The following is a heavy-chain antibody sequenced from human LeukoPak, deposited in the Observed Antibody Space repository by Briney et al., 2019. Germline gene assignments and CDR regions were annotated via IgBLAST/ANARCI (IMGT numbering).Heavy chain of an antibody. CDR1: GFTFSSYG. CDR2: IRYDGSNK. J-gene: IGHJ4*02. Sequence: GGSLRLSCAASGFTFSSYGMHWVLQAPGKGLEWVAFIRYDGSNKYYADSVKGRFTISRDNSKNTLYLQMNSLRAEDTAVYYCAKGVVDTAMALDYWGQGTLVTVSS. D-gene: IGHD5-18*01. CDR3: AKGVVDTAMALDY. V-gene: IGHV3-30*02.